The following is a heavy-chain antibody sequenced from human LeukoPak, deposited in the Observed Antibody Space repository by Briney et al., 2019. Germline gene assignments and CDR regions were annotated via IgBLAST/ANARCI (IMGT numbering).Heavy chain of an antibody. CDR3: ARVGRLGEFI. D-gene: IGHD3-16*01. Sequence: PGGSPRLSCAASGFTFSSYSMNWVRQAPGKGLEWVSSISSSSSYIYYADSVKGRFTISRDNAKNSLYLQMNSLRAEDTAVYYCARVGRLGEFIWGQGTMVTVSS. CDR2: ISSSSSYI. CDR1: GFTFSSYS. V-gene: IGHV3-21*01. J-gene: IGHJ3*02.